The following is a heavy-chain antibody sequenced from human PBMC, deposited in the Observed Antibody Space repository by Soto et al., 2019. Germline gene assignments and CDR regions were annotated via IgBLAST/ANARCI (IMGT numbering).Heavy chain of an antibody. J-gene: IGHJ4*02. Sequence: ASVKVSCKASGCTFTSYYMHWVRQAPGQGLEWMGIINPSGGSTSYAQKFQGRVTMTRDTSTSTVYMELSSLRSEDTAVYYCARDIVVVPAAIPEYFDYWGQGTLVTVSS. CDR2: INPSGGST. D-gene: IGHD2-2*02. CDR1: GCTFTSYY. V-gene: IGHV1-46*01. CDR3: ARDIVVVPAAIPEYFDY.